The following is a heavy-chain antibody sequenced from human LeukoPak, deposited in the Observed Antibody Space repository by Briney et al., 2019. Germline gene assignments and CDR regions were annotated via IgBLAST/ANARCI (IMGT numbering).Heavy chain of an antibody. CDR1: GFTFSSYS. D-gene: IGHD5-24*01. CDR3: ARTLEMATINPFDI. V-gene: IGHV3-21*01. J-gene: IGHJ3*02. CDR2: ISSSSSYI. Sequence: GGSLRLSCAASGFTFSSYSTNWVRQAPGKGLEWVSSISSSSSYIYYADSVKGRFTISRDNAKNSLYLQMNSLRAEDTAVYYCARTLEMATINPFDIWGQGTMVTVSS.